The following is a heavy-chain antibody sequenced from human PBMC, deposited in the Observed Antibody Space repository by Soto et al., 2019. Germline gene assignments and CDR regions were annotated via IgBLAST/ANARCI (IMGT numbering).Heavy chain of an antibody. CDR2: LYADGST. D-gene: IGHD5-18*01. CDR3: ARTAEGDTPRNHWYFCL. Sequence: EVQLVETGGALIQPGGSLRLSCAASGFPVNATYLSWVRQAPGKGLEWLSVLYADGSTYYIDSVKGRFRISRDSSKNTLYLQMDSLRADDTALYFCARTAEGDTPRNHWYFCLWGRSTLVTASS. CDR1: GFPVNATY. V-gene: IGHV3-53*02. J-gene: IGHJ2*01.